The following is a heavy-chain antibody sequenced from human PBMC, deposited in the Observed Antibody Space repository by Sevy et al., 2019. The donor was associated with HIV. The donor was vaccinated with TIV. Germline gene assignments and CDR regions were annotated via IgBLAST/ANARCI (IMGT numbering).Heavy chain of an antibody. Sequence: GGSLRLSCAASGFTLSDYYMGWVRKAPGKGLEWLANINQDGSQKNYVDSVKGRFTISRDNAKNSLSLQMNSLRVDDTAVYYCARELWPGDYWGQGPQVTVSS. V-gene: IGHV3-7*01. D-gene: IGHD2-21*01. CDR1: GFTLSDYY. CDR3: ARELWPGDY. J-gene: IGHJ4*02. CDR2: INQDGSQK.